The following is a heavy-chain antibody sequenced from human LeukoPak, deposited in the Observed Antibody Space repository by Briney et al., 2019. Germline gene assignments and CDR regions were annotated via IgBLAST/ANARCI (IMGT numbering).Heavy chain of an antibody. CDR2: ISTYNGNT. J-gene: IGHJ6*03. Sequence: GASVKVSCKASGYTFSNYAINWVRQAPGQGLEWMGWISTYNGNTNYAQKLQGRVTMTTDTSTSTAYMELRSLRSDDTAVYYCARTRVGYYYYYMDVWGKGTTVTVSS. CDR1: GYTFSNYA. D-gene: IGHD1-26*01. CDR3: ARTRVGYYYYYMDV. V-gene: IGHV1-18*01.